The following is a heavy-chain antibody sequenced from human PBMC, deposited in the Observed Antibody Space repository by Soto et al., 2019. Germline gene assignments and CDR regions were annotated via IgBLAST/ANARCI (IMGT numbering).Heavy chain of an antibody. CDR1: GGSFSGYY. V-gene: IGHV4-34*01. J-gene: IGHJ6*02. Sequence: SETLSLTCAVYGGSFSGYYWSWIRQPPGKGLEWIGGINHSGSTNYNPSLKSRVTISVDTSKNQFSLKLSSVTAADTAVYYCARGGRSIVGATSDYYYGMDVWGQGTTVT. CDR3: ARGGRSIVGATSDYYYGMDV. D-gene: IGHD1-26*01. CDR2: INHSGST.